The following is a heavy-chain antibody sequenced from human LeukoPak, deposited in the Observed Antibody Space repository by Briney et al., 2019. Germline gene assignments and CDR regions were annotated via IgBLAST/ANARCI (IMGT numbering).Heavy chain of an antibody. CDR3: AKDMYSSGWDAFDI. V-gene: IGHV3-9*03. CDR1: GFTFDDYA. Sequence: GGSLRLSCAASGFTFDDYAMHWVRQAPGKGLEWVSGISWNSGSIGYADSVKGRFTISRDNAKNSLYLQMNSLRAEDMALYYCAKDMYSSGWDAFDIWGQGTMVTVSS. CDR2: ISWNSGSI. J-gene: IGHJ3*02. D-gene: IGHD6-19*01.